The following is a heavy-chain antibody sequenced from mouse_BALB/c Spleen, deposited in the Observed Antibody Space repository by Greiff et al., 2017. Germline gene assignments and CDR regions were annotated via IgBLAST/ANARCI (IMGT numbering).Heavy chain of an antibody. J-gene: IGHJ4*01. Sequence: EVKLMESGGGLVQPGGSLKLSCAASGFDFSRYWMSWVRQAPGKGLEWIGEINPDSSTINYTPSLKDKFIISRDNAKNTLYLQMSKVRSEDTALYYCARRWLREGAMDYWGQGTSVTVSS. CDR2: INPDSSTI. CDR1: GFDFSRYW. CDR3: ARRWLREGAMDY. D-gene: IGHD2-2*01. V-gene: IGHV4-1*02.